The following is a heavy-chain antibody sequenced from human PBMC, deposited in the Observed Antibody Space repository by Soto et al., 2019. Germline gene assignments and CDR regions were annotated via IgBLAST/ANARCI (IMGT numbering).Heavy chain of an antibody. V-gene: IGHV4-31*03. J-gene: IGHJ4*02. CDR1: GCSISSGGYY. Sequence: TLSPTFTVAGCSISSGGYYWSWIRQHPGKGLEWIGYIYYSGSTYYNPSLKSRVTISVDTSKNQFSLKLSSVTAADTAVYYCARVRAGYSSSSFDYWGQGTLVTVSS. CDR3: ARVRAGYSSSSFDY. D-gene: IGHD6-13*01. CDR2: IYYSGST.